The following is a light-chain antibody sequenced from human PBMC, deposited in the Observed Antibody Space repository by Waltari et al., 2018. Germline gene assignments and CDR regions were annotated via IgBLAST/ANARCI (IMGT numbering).Light chain of an antibody. CDR3: QQRSYWPLT. V-gene: IGKV3-11*01. Sequence: EIVLTQSPATLSLSPGERATLSCRASESIDIHLAWYQQKPGQAPSLLIYDASNRATGIPARFSGSRSGTDFTLTISSLDPEDFAVYYCQQRSYWPLTFGGGTKVEIK. CDR2: DAS. CDR1: ESIDIH. J-gene: IGKJ4*01.